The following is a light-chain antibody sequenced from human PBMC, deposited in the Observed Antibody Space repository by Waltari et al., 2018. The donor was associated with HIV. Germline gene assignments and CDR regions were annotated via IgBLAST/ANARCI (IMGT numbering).Light chain of an antibody. V-gene: IGKV3-15*01. CDR3: QQYNFWPPYT. Sequence: EIQMTQSPATLSVSPGERATLSCRASQSVSSDLAWYQQKPGQAPRLLIYGASNRATGIPARFSGSGSGTEFTLTISSLQSEDFAVYYCQQYNFWPPYTFGQGTKLEIK. CDR2: GAS. J-gene: IGKJ2*01. CDR1: QSVSSD.